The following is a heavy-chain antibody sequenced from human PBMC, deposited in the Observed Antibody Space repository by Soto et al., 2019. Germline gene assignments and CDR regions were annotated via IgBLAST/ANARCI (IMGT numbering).Heavy chain of an antibody. CDR3: ARASQVVTYV. D-gene: IGHD2-15*01. CDR1: GGSISSGAYY. V-gene: IGHV4-30-4*01. CDR2: IDYNGST. J-gene: IGHJ6*02. Sequence: QVQLPESGPGLVKPSQNLSLTCTVSGGSISSGAYYWSWIRQPPEKGLEWIGYIDYNGSTYYKPSLKSRVTISVDTSKNQFALKLSSVTAADTAVYYCARASQVVTYVWGQGSTVTVSS.